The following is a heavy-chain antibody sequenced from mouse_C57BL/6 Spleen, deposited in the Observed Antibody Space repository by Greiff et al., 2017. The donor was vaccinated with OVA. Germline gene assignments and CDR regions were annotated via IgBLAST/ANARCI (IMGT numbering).Heavy chain of an antibody. CDR2: IYPGDGDT. V-gene: IGHV1-82*01. CDR3: ARWLLQRSYFDY. Sequence: QVQLQQSGPELVKPGASVKISCKASGYAFSSSWMNWVKQRPGKGLEWIGRIYPGDGDTNYNGKFKGKATLTADKSSSTAYMQLSSLTSEDSAVYFCARWLLQRSYFDYWGQGTTLTVSS. J-gene: IGHJ2*01. CDR1: GYAFSSSW. D-gene: IGHD2-3*01.